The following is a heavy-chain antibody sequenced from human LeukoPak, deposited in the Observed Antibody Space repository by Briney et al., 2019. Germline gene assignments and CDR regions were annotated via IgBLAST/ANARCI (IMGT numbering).Heavy chain of an antibody. J-gene: IGHJ4*02. V-gene: IGHV4-39*01. CDR1: GGPMSSRSYY. CDR3: ARGYSTGTPFFDY. Sequence: PSETLSLTCTVSGGPMSSRSYYWGWIRQSPGKGLEWIGSNYYNESTYYSPSFKSRVTIHVDMSENQFSLRLSSVTAADTAVYYCARGYSTGTPFFDYWGQGILVTVSS. D-gene: IGHD2-8*02. CDR2: NYYNEST.